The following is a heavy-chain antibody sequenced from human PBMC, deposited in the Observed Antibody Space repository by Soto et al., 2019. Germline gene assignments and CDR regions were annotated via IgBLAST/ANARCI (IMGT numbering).Heavy chain of an antibody. CDR2: INPNSGGT. CDR3: ATCSVGSCYANWFDP. D-gene: IGHD2-15*01. J-gene: IGHJ5*02. Sequence: QVQLVQSGAEVKKPGASVKVSCKASGYTFTEYYMHWVRQAPGQGLEGMGWINPNSGGTNYAQKFQGRVTMTRDTSISRSYMELSGLRSDDTAVYYCATCSVGSCYANWFDPWGQGTLVTVSS. V-gene: IGHV1-2*02. CDR1: GYTFTEYY.